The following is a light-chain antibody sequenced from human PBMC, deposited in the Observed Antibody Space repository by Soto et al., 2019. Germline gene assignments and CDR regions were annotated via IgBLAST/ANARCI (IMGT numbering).Light chain of an antibody. Sequence: EVVMTQSPATVSVFPGEGVTLSCRASQTISTDLAWYQQKPGQAPRLLIYGASTRATGVPDRFSGGGSGTEFTLTISSLQSEDFAFYDSHQHNKWPPVTIGAETKVDI. J-gene: IGKJ4*01. CDR3: HQHNKWPPVT. CDR2: GAS. CDR1: QTISTD. V-gene: IGKV3-15*01.